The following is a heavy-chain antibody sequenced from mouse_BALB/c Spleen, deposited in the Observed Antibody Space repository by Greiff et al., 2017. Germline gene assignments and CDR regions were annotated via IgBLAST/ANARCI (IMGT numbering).Heavy chain of an antibody. D-gene: IGHD1-1*01. CDR1: GYTFTSYV. Sequence: VQLQQSGPELVKPGASVKMSCKASGYTFTSYVMHWVKQKPGQGLEWIGYINPYNDGTKYNEKFKGKATLTSDKSSSTAYMELSSLTSEDSAVYYCARSLADYYGSSYVGYFDYWGQGTTLTVSS. J-gene: IGHJ2*01. V-gene: IGHV1-14*01. CDR2: INPYNDGT. CDR3: ARSLADYYGSSYVGYFDY.